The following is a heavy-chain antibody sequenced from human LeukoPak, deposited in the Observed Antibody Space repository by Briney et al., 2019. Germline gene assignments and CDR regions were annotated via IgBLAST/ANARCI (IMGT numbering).Heavy chain of an antibody. Sequence: GGSLRLSCAASGFTFSSYAMHWVRQAPGKGLEYVSAISSNGGSTYYANSVKGRFTISRDNSKNTLYLQMGSLRAEDMAVYYCARDRSVIYKWELLRGNAFDIWGQGTMVTVSS. J-gene: IGHJ3*02. CDR3: ARDRSVIYKWELLRGNAFDI. V-gene: IGHV3-64*01. CDR1: GFTFSSYA. CDR2: ISSNGGST. D-gene: IGHD1-26*01.